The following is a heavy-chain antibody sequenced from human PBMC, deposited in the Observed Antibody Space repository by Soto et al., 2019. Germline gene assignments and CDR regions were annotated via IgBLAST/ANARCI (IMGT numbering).Heavy chain of an antibody. V-gene: IGHV3-74*01. CDR1: GFTFNNFG. CDR2: INSDGTTT. Sequence: EVQLVESGGGLVQPGGSLRLSCAASGFTFNNFGMYWVRQTPEKGLVWVSGINSDGTTTIYPDSVKGRFTIARDNAKNTLYLQLNSLSVEDTAIYDCVRDIRWGQGTLVTVSS. CDR3: VRDIR. J-gene: IGHJ4*02.